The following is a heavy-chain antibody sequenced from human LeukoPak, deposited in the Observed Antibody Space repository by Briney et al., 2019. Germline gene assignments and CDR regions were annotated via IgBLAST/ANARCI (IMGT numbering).Heavy chain of an antibody. Sequence: SETLSLTCTVSGGSISSYYWSWIRQPPGKGLEWIGYIYYSGSTNYNPSLKSRVTISVDTSKNQFSLKLSSVTAADTAVHYCARDHGAAAGTTPDYWGQGTLVTVSS. D-gene: IGHD6-13*01. CDR3: ARDHGAAAGTTPDY. V-gene: IGHV4-59*12. CDR2: IYYSGST. CDR1: GGSISSYY. J-gene: IGHJ4*02.